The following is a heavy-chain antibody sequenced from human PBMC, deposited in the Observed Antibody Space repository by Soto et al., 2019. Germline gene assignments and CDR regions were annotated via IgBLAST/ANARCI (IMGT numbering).Heavy chain of an antibody. V-gene: IGHV4-4*07. CDR3: ARGGGGSDSVGGYYYYYGMDV. CDR2: IYTSGST. Sequence: PSETLSLTCTVSGGSISSYYWSWIRQPAGKGLEWIGRIYTSGSTNYNPSLKSRVTMSVDTSKNQFSLKLRSVTAADTAVYYCARGGGGSDSVGGYYYYYGMDVWGQGTTVTVSS. J-gene: IGHJ6*02. D-gene: IGHD3-16*01. CDR1: GGSISSYY.